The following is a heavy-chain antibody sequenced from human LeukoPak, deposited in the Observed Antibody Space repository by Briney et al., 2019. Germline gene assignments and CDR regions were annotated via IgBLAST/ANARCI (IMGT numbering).Heavy chain of an antibody. CDR3: ARDPAAGTGWFDP. D-gene: IGHD6-13*01. CDR1: GFTFRWYA. Sequence: GGPLRLSCAASGFTFRWYAMSWVRQAPGKGLEWVANIKQDGSEKYYVDSVKGRFTISRDNAKNSLYLQMNSLRAEDTAVYYCARDPAAGTGWFDPWGQGTLVTVSS. V-gene: IGHV3-7*01. CDR2: IKQDGSEK. J-gene: IGHJ5*02.